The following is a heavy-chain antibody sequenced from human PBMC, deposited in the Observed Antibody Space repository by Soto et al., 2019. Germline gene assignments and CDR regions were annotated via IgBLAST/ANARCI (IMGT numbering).Heavy chain of an antibody. J-gene: IGHJ6*02. D-gene: IGHD3-16*01. CDR1: GGTFSSYA. CDR3: ARVRRSPYGVDV. V-gene: IGHV1-18*01. Sequence: EASVKVSCKASGGTFSSYAISWVRQAPGQGLEWMGWISAYNGNTNYAQKLQGRVTMTTDTSTSTAYMELRSLRSDDTAVYYCARVRRSPYGVDVWGQGTTVTVSS. CDR2: ISAYNGNT.